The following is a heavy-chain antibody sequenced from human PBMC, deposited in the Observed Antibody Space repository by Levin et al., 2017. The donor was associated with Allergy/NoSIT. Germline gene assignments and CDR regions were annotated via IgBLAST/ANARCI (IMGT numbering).Heavy chain of an antibody. CDR3: ARDVGPRGYDAFDI. J-gene: IGHJ3*02. CDR1: GFTLRTYW. CDR2: IKQDGSEK. D-gene: IGHD1-26*01. V-gene: IGHV3-7*04. Sequence: PGGSLRLSCAASGFTLRTYWMTWVRQAPGKGLEWVANIKQDGSEKNYVDSVKGRFTISRDNAENSVYLQMNSLRREDSAVYYCARDVGPRGYDAFDIWGQGTKVTVSS.